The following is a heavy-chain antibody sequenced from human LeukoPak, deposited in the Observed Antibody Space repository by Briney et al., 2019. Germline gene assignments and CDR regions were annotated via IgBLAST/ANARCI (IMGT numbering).Heavy chain of an antibody. D-gene: IGHD3-3*01. V-gene: IGHV1-2*02. CDR3: NVRFLGVVTHSMDV. CDR1: GYTFTGYY. CDR2: INPNSGGT. Sequence: ASVKVSCKASGYTFTGYYMHWVRQAPGQGLEWMGWINPNSGGTNYAQKFQGRVTMTRDTSISTAYMELSRLRSDDTAVYYCNVRFLGVVTHSMDVWGQGTTVTVSS. J-gene: IGHJ6*02.